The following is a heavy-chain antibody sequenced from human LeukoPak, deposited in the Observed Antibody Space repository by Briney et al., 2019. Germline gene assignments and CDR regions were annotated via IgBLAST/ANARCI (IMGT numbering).Heavy chain of an antibody. D-gene: IGHD1-1*01. J-gene: IGHJ3*02. CDR2: ISYDGSRK. CDR1: RFSFSDYD. CDR3: AKYAYNWNAPDGFDM. Sequence: GGSLRLSCRASRFSFSDYDMHWVRQAPGKGLEWVAVISYDGSRKYYGDSVKGRFTISRDNSESTLFLQMNSLRSDDTSVYFCAKYAYNWNAPDGFDMWGQGTMVIVSS. V-gene: IGHV3-30*18.